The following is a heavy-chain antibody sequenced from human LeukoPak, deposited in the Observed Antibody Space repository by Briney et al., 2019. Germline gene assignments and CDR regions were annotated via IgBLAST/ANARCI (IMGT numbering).Heavy chain of an antibody. CDR3: ARRTPTVTTIYYYYYGMDV. Sequence: ASVKVSCKASGYTFTSYGISWVRQAPGQGLVWMGWISAYNGNTNYAQKLQGRVTMTTDTSTSTAYMELRSLRSDDTAVYYCARRTPTVTTIYYYYYGMDVWGQGTTVTVSS. J-gene: IGHJ6*02. V-gene: IGHV1-18*01. D-gene: IGHD4-17*01. CDR1: GYTFTSYG. CDR2: ISAYNGNT.